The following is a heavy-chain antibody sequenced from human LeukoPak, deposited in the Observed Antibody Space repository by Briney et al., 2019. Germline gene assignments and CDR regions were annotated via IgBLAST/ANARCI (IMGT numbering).Heavy chain of an antibody. CDR2: IYHSGST. D-gene: IGHD6-6*01. CDR3: ARQYSSSSWFDP. J-gene: IGHJ5*02. V-gene: IGHV4-59*08. Sequence: SETLSLTCTVSGGSISSYYWTWIRQPPGKGLEWIGSIYHSGSTYYNPSLKSRVTISVDTSKNQFSLKLSSVTAADTAVYYCARQYSSSSWFDPWGQGTLVTVSS. CDR1: GGSISSYY.